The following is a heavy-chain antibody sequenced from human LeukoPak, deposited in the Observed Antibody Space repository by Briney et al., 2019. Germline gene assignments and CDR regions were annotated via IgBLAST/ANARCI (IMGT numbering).Heavy chain of an antibody. CDR3: ARDGRGYSSGWDYYYMDV. D-gene: IGHD6-19*01. CDR1: GYTFTGYY. J-gene: IGHJ6*03. CDR2: INPNSGGT. Sequence: GASVKVSCKASGYTFTGYYMHWVRQAPGQGLEWMGWINPNSGGTNYALKFQGRVTMTRDTSISTAYMELSRLRSDDTAVYYCARDGRGYSSGWDYYYMDVWGKGTTVTVSS. V-gene: IGHV1-2*02.